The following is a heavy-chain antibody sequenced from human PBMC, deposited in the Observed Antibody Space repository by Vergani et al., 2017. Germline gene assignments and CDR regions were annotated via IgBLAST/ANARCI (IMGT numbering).Heavy chain of an antibody. J-gene: IGHJ4*02. D-gene: IGHD4-17*01. V-gene: IGHV1-2*02. CDR3: AREAPGYGFDY. CDR1: GGTFSSYT. Sequence: VSCKASGGTFSSYTISWVRQAPGQGLEWMGWINPNSGGTNYAQKFQGRVTMTRDTSISTAYMELSRLRSDDTAVYYCAREAPGYGFDYWGQGTLVTVSS. CDR2: INPNSGGT.